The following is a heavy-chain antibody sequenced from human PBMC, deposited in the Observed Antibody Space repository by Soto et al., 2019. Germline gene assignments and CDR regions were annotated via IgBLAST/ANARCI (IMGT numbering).Heavy chain of an antibody. CDR3: ARAGLEPANAFDV. CDR1: GFIFSSYT. CDR2: ISGSGSYI. V-gene: IGHV3-21*06. Sequence: GGSLRFSCTASGFIFSSYTINWVRQAPGKGLEWVSSISGSGSYIYIADSMKGRITISRDNAQNSVHLQMNSLRVEDTAVYYCARAGLEPANAFDVWGQGTKVTVSS. J-gene: IGHJ3*01. D-gene: IGHD2-2*01.